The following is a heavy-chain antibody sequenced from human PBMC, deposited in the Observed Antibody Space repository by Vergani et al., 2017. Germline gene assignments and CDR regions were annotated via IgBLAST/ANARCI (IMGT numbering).Heavy chain of an antibody. Sequence: QVQLVESGGGVVQPGRSLRLSCAASGFTFSSYGMHWVRQAPGKGLEWVAVIWYDGSNKYYADSVKGRFTISRDNSKNTLYLQMNSLRAEDTAVYYCARDLGGPDYDFWEYGMDVWGQGTTVTVSS. CDR2: IWYDGSNK. CDR1: GFTFSSYG. D-gene: IGHD3-3*01. V-gene: IGHV3-33*01. CDR3: ARDLGGPDYDFWEYGMDV. J-gene: IGHJ6*02.